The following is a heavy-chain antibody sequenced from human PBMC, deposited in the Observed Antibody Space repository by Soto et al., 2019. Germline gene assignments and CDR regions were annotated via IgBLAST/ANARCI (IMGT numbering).Heavy chain of an antibody. Sequence: GESPKISWKGSGYSFNTYWFGWVGQRPGKGLEWMGIIYPGDSDTRYSPSFEGQVIISADKSSNTAYLQWSDLKASDTAMYYCARSEFRSSAPDYCGQGTLVTVSS. CDR2: IYPGDSDT. V-gene: IGHV5-51*01. J-gene: IGHJ4*02. D-gene: IGHD2-15*01. CDR3: ARSEFRSSAPDY. CDR1: GYSFNTYW.